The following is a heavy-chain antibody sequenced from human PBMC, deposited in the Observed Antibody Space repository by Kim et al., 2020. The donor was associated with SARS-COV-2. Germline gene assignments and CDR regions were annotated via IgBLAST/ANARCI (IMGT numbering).Heavy chain of an antibody. CDR3: ARDPRFWSGYYSPYYFDY. V-gene: IGHV1-46*01. J-gene: IGHJ4*02. D-gene: IGHD3-3*01. Sequence: GRVTMTRDKSTSTVYMELSSLRSEDTAVYYCARDPRFWSGYYSPYYFDYWGQGTLVTVSS.